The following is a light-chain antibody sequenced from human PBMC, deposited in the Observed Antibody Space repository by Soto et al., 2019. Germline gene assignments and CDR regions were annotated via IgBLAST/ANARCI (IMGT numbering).Light chain of an antibody. Sequence: QSALTQPASVSASPGQSITISCTGTSSDVGVYNYVSWYQQHPGKVPKLMIYDVSNRPSGVSNLFSGSKSGNTASLTISGLQAEDEADYYCRSYTSSSTPYVFRTGTKLTVL. CDR1: SSDVGVYNY. CDR3: RSYTSSSTPYV. J-gene: IGLJ1*01. V-gene: IGLV2-14*01. CDR2: DVS.